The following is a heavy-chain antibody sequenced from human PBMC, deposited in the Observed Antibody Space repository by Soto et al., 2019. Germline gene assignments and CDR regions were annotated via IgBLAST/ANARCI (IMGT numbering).Heavy chain of an antibody. J-gene: IGHJ4*02. D-gene: IGHD4-17*01. V-gene: IGHV3-30*18. CDR2: ISYDGSNK. CDR1: EFTFSIYG. Sequence: PWGSLRLSCAPSEFTFSIYGMDWVRQAPGKGLEWVAVISYDGSNKYYADSVKGRFTISRDNSKNTLYLQMNSLRAEDTAVYYCAKDQDKGDYDPQPPDYWGQGTLVTVSS. CDR3: AKDQDKGDYDPQPPDY.